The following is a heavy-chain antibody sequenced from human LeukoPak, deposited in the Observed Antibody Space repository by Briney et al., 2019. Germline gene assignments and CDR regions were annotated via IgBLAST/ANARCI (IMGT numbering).Heavy chain of an antibody. J-gene: IGHJ4*02. CDR2: IYHSGST. CDR3: ASRRPGYSYGWYYFDY. Sequence: SETLFLTFAVSGYSISSGFYWGWIRQPPGKGLEWIGSIYHSGSTYYNPSLKSRVTISVDTSKNQFSLKLSSVTAADTAVYYCASRRPGYSYGWYYFDYWGQGTLVTVSS. D-gene: IGHD5-18*01. V-gene: IGHV4-38-2*01. CDR1: GYSISSGFY.